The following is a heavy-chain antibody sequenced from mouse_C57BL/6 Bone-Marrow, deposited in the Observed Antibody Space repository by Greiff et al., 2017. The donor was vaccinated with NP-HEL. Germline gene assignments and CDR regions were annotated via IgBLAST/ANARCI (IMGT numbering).Heavy chain of an antibody. CDR2: IYPSDSET. Sequence: QVQLKQPGAELVRPGSSVKLSCKASCYTFPSYWLDLLTQRPCPGLDWIGNIYPSDSETHYNQKFKDKATLTVDKSSSTAYMQLSSLTSEDSAVYYCARGSSYYFDYWGQGTTLTVSS. J-gene: IGHJ2*01. CDR3: ARGSSYYFDY. V-gene: IGHV1-61*01. D-gene: IGHD1-1*01. CDR1: CYTFPSYW.